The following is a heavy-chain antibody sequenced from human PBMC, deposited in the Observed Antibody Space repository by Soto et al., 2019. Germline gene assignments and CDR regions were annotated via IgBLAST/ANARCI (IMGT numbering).Heavy chain of an antibody. CDR3: ANMLADGDY. CDR2: ISYDGSNK. Sequence: QVQLVESGGGVVQPGRSLRLSCAASGFTFSSYGMHWVRQAPGKGLEWVAVISYDGSNKYYADSVKGRFTISRDNSKNTLYLPMNSLSAEDTAVYYCANMLADGDYWGQGTLGTVSS. D-gene: IGHD2-8*01. J-gene: IGHJ4*02. V-gene: IGHV3-30*18. CDR1: GFTFSSYG.